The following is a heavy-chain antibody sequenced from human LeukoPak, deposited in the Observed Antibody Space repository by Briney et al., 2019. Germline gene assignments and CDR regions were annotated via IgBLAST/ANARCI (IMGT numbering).Heavy chain of an antibody. CDR3: ARGDYYGSPKVVAA. D-gene: IGHD3-10*01. V-gene: IGHV1-2*02. J-gene: IGHJ5*02. Sequence: ASVKVSCKASGYTFTGYYMHWVRQAPGQGLEWMGWINPNSGDTNYAQKFQDRVTMTRDTSISTAYIELNSLRSDDTAVYYCARGDYYGSPKVVAAWGQGTLVTVSS. CDR2: INPNSGDT. CDR1: GYTFTGYY.